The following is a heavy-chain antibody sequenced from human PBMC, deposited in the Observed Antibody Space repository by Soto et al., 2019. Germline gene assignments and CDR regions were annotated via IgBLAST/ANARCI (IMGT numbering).Heavy chain of an antibody. D-gene: IGHD1-1*01. CDR2: LWYDGSNP. Sequence: QVQLVESGGGVVQPGSSLRLSCATSGFIFSHHAIHWVRQAPGKGLEWVAHLWYDGSNPNYADSVKGRVTISRDRSKNTVSPQIDNLRAEDTAVYYCARDGQQLKPWSLDYWGQGTLVKVSS. J-gene: IGHJ4*02. CDR3: ARDGQQLKPWSLDY. V-gene: IGHV3-33*01. CDR1: GFIFSHHA.